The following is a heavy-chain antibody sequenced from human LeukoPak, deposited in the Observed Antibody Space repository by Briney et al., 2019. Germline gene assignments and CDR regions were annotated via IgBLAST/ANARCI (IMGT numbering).Heavy chain of an antibody. D-gene: IGHD6-13*01. V-gene: IGHV5-51*01. CDR3: ARHPIAAGGAYNRFDP. CDR2: IYPRDSNT. J-gene: IGHJ5*02. CDR1: GYSFTSHW. Sequence: GESLKISCKGSGYGSGYSFTSHWIAWARQMPGKGLEWMGIIYPRDSNTIYSPSFQGQVTISVDTSINTAYLQWISLKASDTAMYYCARHPIAAGGAYNRFDPWGQGTLVTVSS.